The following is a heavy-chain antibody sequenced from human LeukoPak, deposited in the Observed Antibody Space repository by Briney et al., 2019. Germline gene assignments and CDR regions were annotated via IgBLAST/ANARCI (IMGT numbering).Heavy chain of an antibody. CDR1: GFTFNAYY. CDR2: INPNTGDT. J-gene: IGHJ3*01. D-gene: IGHD1-26*01. V-gene: IGHV1-18*04. Sequence: ASVKVSCKASGFTFNAYYIHWVRQAPGQGLEWMGWINPNTGDTNFAQKLQGRVTMTTDTSTSTAYMELRSLRSDDTAVYYCARGGRWELPRPYAFDVWGQGTMVTVSS. CDR3: ARGGRWELPRPYAFDV.